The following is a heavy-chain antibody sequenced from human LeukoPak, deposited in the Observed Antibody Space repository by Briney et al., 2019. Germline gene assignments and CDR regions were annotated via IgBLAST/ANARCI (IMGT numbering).Heavy chain of an antibody. D-gene: IGHD3-10*01. CDR2: IYYSGST. CDR3: ARVPLYYYGSYRFDY. Sequence: SEILSLTCTVSGGSISSGDYYWSWIRQPPGKGLEWIGYIYYSGSTYYNPSLKSRVNISVDTSKNQFSLKLTSVTAADTAVYYCARVPLYYYGSYRFDYWGQGTLVTVSS. J-gene: IGHJ4*02. V-gene: IGHV4-30-4*01. CDR1: GGSISSGDYY.